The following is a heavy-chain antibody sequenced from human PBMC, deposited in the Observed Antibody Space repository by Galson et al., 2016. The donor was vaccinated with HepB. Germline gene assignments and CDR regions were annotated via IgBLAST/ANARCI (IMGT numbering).Heavy chain of an antibody. CDR3: ARGVGTWPTH. J-gene: IGHJ4*02. Sequence: SVKVSCKASRGTFNSYVFSWVRQAPGEGLEWMGDIIPIFGTTNYAQKFQGRVTITADESTSTAYMELSSLRSDDTAVYYCARGVGTWPTHWGQGTQVTVSS. CDR2: IIPIFGTT. D-gene: IGHD4-23*01. CDR1: RGTFNSYV. V-gene: IGHV1-69*13.